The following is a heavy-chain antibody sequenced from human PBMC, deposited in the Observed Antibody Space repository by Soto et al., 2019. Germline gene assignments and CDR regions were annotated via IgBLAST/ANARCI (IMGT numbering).Heavy chain of an antibody. J-gene: IGHJ4*02. CDR1: GYTFTSYG. D-gene: IGHD1-1*01. CDR3: ARGRYGDY. V-gene: IGHV1-18*01. Sequence: QVHLVQSGAEVKKPGASVQVSCKASGYTFTSYGITWVRQAPGQGLEWMGWISAHNGNTDYAQKLQGRVIVTRDTSPSTAYMELRSLRSDYTAVYYCARGRYGDYWGQGAVVTVSS. CDR2: ISAHNGNT.